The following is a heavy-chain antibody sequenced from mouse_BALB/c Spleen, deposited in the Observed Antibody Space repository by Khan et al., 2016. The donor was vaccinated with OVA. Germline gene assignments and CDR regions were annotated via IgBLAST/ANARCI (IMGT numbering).Heavy chain of an antibody. CDR2: IDPFSGGT. CDR3: TRQGYDAWFTY. CDR1: GYSFTTYY. J-gene: IGHJ3*01. V-gene: IGHV1S135*01. D-gene: IGHD2-2*01. Sequence: VQLQQSGPELMKPGASVKISCKASGYSFTTYYIHWVIQSHGKSLEWIGFIDPFSGGTPSNQKFKGKATLTADKSSSTAYIHLSNLTSEDSAVYYGTRQGYDAWFTYWGQGTLVTVSA.